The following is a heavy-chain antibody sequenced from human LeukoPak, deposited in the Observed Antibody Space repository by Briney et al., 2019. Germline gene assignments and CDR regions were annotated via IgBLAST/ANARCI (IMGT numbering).Heavy chain of an antibody. CDR1: GGSISSHY. J-gene: IGHJ1*01. CDR3: ASGPSSSWYPAEYFQH. V-gene: IGHV4-59*08. CDR2: IYYSGST. Sequence: SETLSLTCTISGGSISSHYWSWIRQPPGKGLEWIGYIYYSGSTNYNPSLKSRVTISVDTSKNQFSLKLSSVTAADTAVYYCASGPSSSWYPAEYFQHWGQGTLVTVSS. D-gene: IGHD6-13*01.